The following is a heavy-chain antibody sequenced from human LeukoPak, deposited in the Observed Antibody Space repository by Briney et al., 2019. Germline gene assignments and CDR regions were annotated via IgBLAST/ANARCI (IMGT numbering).Heavy chain of an antibody. D-gene: IGHD6-13*01. J-gene: IGHJ6*02. V-gene: IGHV4-59*01. CDR2: IYYSGST. CDR1: GGSISSYY. CDR3: AGDGYSSSWYSGEYYYYGMDV. Sequence: PSETLSLTCTVSGGSISSYYWSWIRQPPGKGLEWIGYIYYSGSTNYNPSLKSRVTISVDTSKNQFSLKLSSVTAADAAVYYCAGDGYSSSWYSGEYYYYGMDVWGQGTTVTVSS.